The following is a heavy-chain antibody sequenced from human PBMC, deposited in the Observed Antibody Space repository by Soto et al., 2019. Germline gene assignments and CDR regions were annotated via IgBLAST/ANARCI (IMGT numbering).Heavy chain of an antibody. V-gene: IGHV6-1*01. J-gene: IGHJ3*02. CDR1: VDSVSSNSAA. D-gene: IGHD3-22*01. CDR3: ARGYYDSSGYLGAFDI. Sequence: PSQTLSLTCAISVDSVSSNSAAWNLISQSPSRGLEWLGRTYYRSKWYNDYAVSVKSRITINPDTSKNQFSLQLNSVTPEDTAVYSCARGYYDSSGYLGAFDIWCQGTMVTVSS. CDR2: TYYRSKWYN.